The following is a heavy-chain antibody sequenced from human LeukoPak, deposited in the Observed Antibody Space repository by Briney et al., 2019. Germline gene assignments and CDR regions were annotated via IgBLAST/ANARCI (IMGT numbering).Heavy chain of an antibody. Sequence: SETLSLTCTVSGGSISSSTYYWGWIRQPPGKGLEWIGSIYYSGYTYYNPSLESRVTISVDTSKNQFSLKLSSVTAADTAVYYCARDGLGQLADYWGQGTLVTVSS. CDR1: GGSISSSTYY. CDR2: IYYSGYT. CDR3: ARDGLGQLADY. J-gene: IGHJ4*02. D-gene: IGHD6-13*01. V-gene: IGHV4-39*07.